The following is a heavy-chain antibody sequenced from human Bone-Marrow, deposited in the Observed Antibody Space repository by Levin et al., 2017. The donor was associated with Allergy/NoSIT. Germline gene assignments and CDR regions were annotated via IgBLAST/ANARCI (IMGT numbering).Heavy chain of an antibody. CDR3: VTDYDFWSSYPTLGGY. J-gene: IGHJ4*02. Sequence: KASETLSLTCTVSGRSISSSNYYWGWIRQPPGKGLEWIGSAFYSGSTFYNPSLKSRLTISVDSSKNQFSLKLSSVTAADTAVYYCVTDYDFWSSYPTLGGYWGQGTLVIVSP. V-gene: IGHV4-39*01. D-gene: IGHD3-3*01. CDR1: GRSISSSNYY. CDR2: AFYSGST.